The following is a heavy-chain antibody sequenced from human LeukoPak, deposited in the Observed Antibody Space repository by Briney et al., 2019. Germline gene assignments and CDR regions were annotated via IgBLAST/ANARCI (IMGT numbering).Heavy chain of an antibody. J-gene: IGHJ4*02. CDR1: GYTFTGYY. CDR2: INPNSGGT. V-gene: IGHV1-2*02. D-gene: IGHD6-13*01. CDR3: ARELGSCIGIAAAGCDY. Sequence: GASVKVSCKASGYTFTGYYMHWVRQAPGQGLEWMGWINPNSGGTNYAQKFQGRVTMTRDTSISTAYMELSRLRSDDTAVYYCARELGSCIGIAAAGCDYWGQGTLVTVSS.